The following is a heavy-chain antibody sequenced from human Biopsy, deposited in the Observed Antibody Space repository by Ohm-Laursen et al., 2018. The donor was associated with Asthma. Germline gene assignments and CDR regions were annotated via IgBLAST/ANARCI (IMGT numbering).Heavy chain of an antibody. J-gene: IGHJ4*02. D-gene: IGHD5-18*01. V-gene: IGHV4-61*01. CDR2: ISYSGST. CDR3: ARDFVDSAMDYFDY. Sequence: SDTLSLTCTVSGGSVSSGSHYWSWIRQPPGKGLEWIGYISYSGSTNYNPSLKSRVTILVDTSKNQFSLKLSSVTAADTAVYYCARDFVDSAMDYFDYWGQGTLVTVSS. CDR1: GGSVSSGSHY.